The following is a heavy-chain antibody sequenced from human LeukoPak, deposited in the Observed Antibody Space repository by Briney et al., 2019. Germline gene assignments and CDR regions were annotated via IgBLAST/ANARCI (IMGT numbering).Heavy chain of an antibody. V-gene: IGHV1-69*13. D-gene: IGHD4-23*01. Sequence: GASVKVSCKASGGTFSSYAISWVRQAPGQGLEWMGGIIPIFGTANYAQKFQGRVTITADESTSTAYMELSSLRSEDTAVYYCASPKENYGGNSGYYYYYGMDVWGQGTTVTVSS. J-gene: IGHJ6*02. CDR3: ASPKENYGGNSGYYYYYGMDV. CDR2: IIPIFGTA. CDR1: GGTFSSYA.